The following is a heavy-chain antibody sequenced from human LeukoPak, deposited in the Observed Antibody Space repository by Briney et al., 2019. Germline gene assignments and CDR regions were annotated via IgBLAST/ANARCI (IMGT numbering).Heavy chain of an antibody. V-gene: IGHV1-69*01. CDR2: IIPIFGTA. J-gene: IGHJ4*02. CDR3: ARDLDYGGNPYHYFDY. CDR1: GGTFSSYA. D-gene: IGHD4-23*01. Sequence: SVKVSCKASGGTFSSYAISWVRQAPGQGLEWMGGIIPIFGTANYAQKFQGRVTITADESTSTAYIELSSLRSEDTAVYYCARDLDYGGNPYHYFDYWGQGTLVTVSS.